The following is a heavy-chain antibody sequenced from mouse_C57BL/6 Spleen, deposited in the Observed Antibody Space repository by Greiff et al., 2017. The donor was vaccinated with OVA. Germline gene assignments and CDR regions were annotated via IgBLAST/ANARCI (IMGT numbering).Heavy chain of an antibody. J-gene: IGHJ3*01. CDR2: ISYSGST. Sequence: EVHLVESGPGMVKPSQSLSLTCTVTGYSITSGYDWHWIRHFPGNKLEWMGYISYSGSTNYNPSLKSRISITHDTSKNHFFLKLNSVTTEDTATYYCAVYDYGGFAYWGQGTLVTVSA. CDR3: AVYDYGGFAY. D-gene: IGHD2-4*01. CDR1: GYSITSGYD. V-gene: IGHV3-1*01.